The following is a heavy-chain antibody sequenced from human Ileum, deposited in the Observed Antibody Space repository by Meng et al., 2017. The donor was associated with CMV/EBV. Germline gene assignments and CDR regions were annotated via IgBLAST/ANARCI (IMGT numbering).Heavy chain of an antibody. V-gene: IGHV3-66*02. CDR1: GFNVTTNY. CDR2: IYAGGST. J-gene: IGHJ5*02. Sequence: GESLKISCTGSGFNVTTNYMSWVRQAPGKGPEWVSVIYAGGSTYLAGSVKGRFTVSRDNSRNTVYLHMTSLGPEDTAVYYCARQFTLLWFAGFGPWGQGTRVTCYS. CDR3: ARQFTLLWFAGFGP. D-gene: IGHD3-10*01.